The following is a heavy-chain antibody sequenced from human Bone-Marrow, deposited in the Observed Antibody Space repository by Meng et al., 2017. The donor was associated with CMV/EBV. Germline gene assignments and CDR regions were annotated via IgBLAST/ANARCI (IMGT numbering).Heavy chain of an antibody. CDR3: ARDNAVGATTGFDP. V-gene: IGHV4-34*01. CDR2: IHHSGST. D-gene: IGHD1-26*01. CDR1: GFTFSDYY. J-gene: IGHJ5*02. Sequence: ESLKISCAASGFTFSDYYLGWVRQPPGKGLEWIGEIHHSGSTYYNPSLKSRVTISVDTSKNQFSLKLSSVTAADTAVYYCARDNAVGATTGFDPWGQGTLVTVSS.